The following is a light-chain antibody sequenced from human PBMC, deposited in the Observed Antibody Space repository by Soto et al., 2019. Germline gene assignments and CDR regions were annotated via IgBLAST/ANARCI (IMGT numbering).Light chain of an antibody. CDR2: GAS. V-gene: IGKV1-39*01. CDR1: ENIRDF. Sequence: DIQMTQSPSSLSTSVGDRVTITCRASENIRDFVNWHQQKPGKAPNLLIYGASTLQGGVPSRFSGSGSATDFTLTISSLQHEDFATYYCQQTYGTPPTFGQGTKVDIK. CDR3: QQTYGTPPT. J-gene: IGKJ1*01.